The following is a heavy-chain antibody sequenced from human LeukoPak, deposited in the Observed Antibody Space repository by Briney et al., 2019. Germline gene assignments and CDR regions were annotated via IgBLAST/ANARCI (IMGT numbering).Heavy chain of an antibody. CDR2: IYYSGST. J-gene: IGHJ6*03. Sequence: SEALSLTCTVSGGSISSYYWSWIRQPPGKGLEWIGYIYYSGSTNYNPSLKSRVTISVDTSKNQFSLKLSSGTAADTAVYYCARLVHCTSSSCQTPYYMDVWGKGTTVTVSS. CDR1: GGSISSYY. D-gene: IGHD2-2*01. V-gene: IGHV4-59*08. CDR3: ARLVHCTSSSCQTPYYMDV.